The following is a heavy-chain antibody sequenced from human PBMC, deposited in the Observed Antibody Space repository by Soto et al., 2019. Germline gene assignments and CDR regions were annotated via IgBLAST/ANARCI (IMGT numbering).Heavy chain of an antibody. J-gene: IGHJ5*02. Sequence: EVQLLESGGGLVQPGGSLRLSCAASGFTFSTNSMTWVRQAPGKGLEWVCGISGGGDSTHYADSVKGRFTISRDNSKNMVYLQMNSLTADDPAVYFCSKWDGYGDQWGQGPLVTVSS. D-gene: IGHD5-12*01. CDR3: SKWDGYGDQ. CDR1: GFTFSTNS. V-gene: IGHV3-23*01. CDR2: ISGGGDST.